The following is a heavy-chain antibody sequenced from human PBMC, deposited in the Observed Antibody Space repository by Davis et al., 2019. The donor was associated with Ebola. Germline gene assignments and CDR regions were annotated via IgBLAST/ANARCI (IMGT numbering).Heavy chain of an antibody. Sequence: MPSETLSLTCTVSSGSISSYYWSWIRQPPGKGLEWIGYIYYSGSTNYNPSLKSRVTISVDTSKNQFSLKLSSVTAVDTAVYYCARDRGYGMDVWGQGTTVTVSS. D-gene: IGHD3-10*01. CDR2: IYYSGST. CDR3: ARDRGYGMDV. J-gene: IGHJ6*02. CDR1: SGSISSYY. V-gene: IGHV4-59*01.